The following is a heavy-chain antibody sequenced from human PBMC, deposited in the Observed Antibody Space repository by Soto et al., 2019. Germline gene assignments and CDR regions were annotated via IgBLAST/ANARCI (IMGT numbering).Heavy chain of an antibody. D-gene: IGHD3-3*01. V-gene: IGHV3-33*01. CDR1: GFTFSSYG. Sequence: TGGSLRLSCAASGFTFSSYGMHWVRQAPGKGLEWVAVIWYDGSNKYYADSVKGRFTISRDNSKNTLYLQMNSLRAEDTAVYYCARESPFGVVIKGNPYYYYGMDVWGQGTTVTVSS. J-gene: IGHJ6*02. CDR2: IWYDGSNK. CDR3: ARESPFGVVIKGNPYYYYGMDV.